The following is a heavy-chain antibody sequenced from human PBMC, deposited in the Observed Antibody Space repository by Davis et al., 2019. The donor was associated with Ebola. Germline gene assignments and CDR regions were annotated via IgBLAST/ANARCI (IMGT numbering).Heavy chain of an antibody. CDR2: ISAYNGNT. Sequence: ASVKVSCKASGYTFTSYGISWVRQAPGQGLEWMGWISAYNGNTNYAQKLQGRVTMTTDTSTSTAYMELRSLRSDDTAVYYCARGENYYDSSGYYPDYWGQGTLVTVSS. CDR1: GYTFTSYG. D-gene: IGHD3-22*01. J-gene: IGHJ4*02. CDR3: ARGENYYDSSGYYPDY. V-gene: IGHV1-18*01.